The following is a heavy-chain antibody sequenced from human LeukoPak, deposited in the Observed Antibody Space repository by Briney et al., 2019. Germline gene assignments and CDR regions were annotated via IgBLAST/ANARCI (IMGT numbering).Heavy chain of an antibody. D-gene: IGHD6-13*01. CDR3: ARDLGIAADYYYYYYMDV. V-gene: IGHV1-8*03. CDR1: GYTFTSYD. J-gene: IGHJ6*03. Sequence: GASGKVSCKASGYTFTSYDINWVRQATGQGLEWMGWMNPNSGNTGYAQKFQGRVTITRNTSISTAYMELRSLRSDDTAVYYCARDLGIAADYYYYYYMDVWGKGTTVTVSS. CDR2: MNPNSGNT.